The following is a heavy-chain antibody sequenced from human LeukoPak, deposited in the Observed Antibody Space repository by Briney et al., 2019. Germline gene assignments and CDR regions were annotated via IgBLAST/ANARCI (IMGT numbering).Heavy chain of an antibody. V-gene: IGHV3-30*18. CDR2: ISYDGSEK. Sequence: PGRSLRLSCAASGFIFSSYGMHWVRQAPGKGLEWVAVISYDGSEKYYGDSVKGRFTISRDNSKNTLYLQMNSLRAEDTAVYYCAKEYDFWSGYVADWGQGTLVTVSS. CDR3: AKEYDFWSGYVAD. J-gene: IGHJ4*02. CDR1: GFIFSSYG. D-gene: IGHD3-3*01.